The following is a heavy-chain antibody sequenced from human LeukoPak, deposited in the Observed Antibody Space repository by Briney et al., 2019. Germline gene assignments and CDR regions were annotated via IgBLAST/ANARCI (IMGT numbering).Heavy chain of an antibody. Sequence: GGSLRLSCAASGFTFSTYSMNWVRQAPGKGLEWVSSISSSSTYIYYADPVKGRFTISRDNAKNSLYLQMNSLRGEDTAVYYCARDPGVAYFAMDVWGQGTTVTVSS. V-gene: IGHV3-21*01. J-gene: IGHJ6*02. CDR3: ARDPGVAYFAMDV. CDR1: GFTFSTYS. D-gene: IGHD5-12*01. CDR2: ISSSSTYI.